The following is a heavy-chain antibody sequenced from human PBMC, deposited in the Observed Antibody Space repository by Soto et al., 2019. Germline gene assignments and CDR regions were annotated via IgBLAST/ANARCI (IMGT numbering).Heavy chain of an antibody. CDR3: ARDNRLLRFLENWFDP. D-gene: IGHD3-3*01. CDR2: IIPIFGTA. J-gene: IGHJ5*02. CDR1: GGTCSSYA. V-gene: IGHV1-69*01. Sequence: QVQLVQSGAEVKKPGSSVKVSCKASGGTCSSYAISWVRQAPGQGLEWMGGIIPIFGTANYAQKFQGRVTITADESMSTAYMELSSLISEDTAVYYCARDNRLLRFLENWFDPWGQGTLVTVSS.